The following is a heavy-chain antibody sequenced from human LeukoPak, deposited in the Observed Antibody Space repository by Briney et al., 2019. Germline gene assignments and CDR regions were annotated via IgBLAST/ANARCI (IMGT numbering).Heavy chain of an antibody. Sequence: GGSLRLSCAASGFTFSSFGMHWVRQAPGKGLEWVAYIISSSSYIEYADSVKGRFTISRDNAKNLVYLQMNSLRAEDTAVYYCARGFTGIWGQGTMVTVSS. CDR2: IISSSSYI. D-gene: IGHD3-10*01. J-gene: IGHJ3*02. CDR3: ARGFTGI. V-gene: IGHV3-21*01. CDR1: GFTFSSFG.